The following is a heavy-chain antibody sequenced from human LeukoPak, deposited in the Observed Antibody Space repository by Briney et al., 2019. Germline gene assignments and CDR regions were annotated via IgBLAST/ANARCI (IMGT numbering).Heavy chain of an antibody. V-gene: IGHV4-30-4*08. J-gene: IGHJ3*02. CDR2: IYYSGST. D-gene: IGHD1-26*01. CDR1: GGSLSSGDYY. CDR3: ARGFSAAFDI. Sequence: SQTLSLTCTVSGGSLSSGDYYWSWIRQPPGKGLEWIGYIYYSGSTYYNPPLKSRVTISVDTSKNQFSLKLSSVTASDTAVYYCARGFSAAFDIWGQGTMVTVSS.